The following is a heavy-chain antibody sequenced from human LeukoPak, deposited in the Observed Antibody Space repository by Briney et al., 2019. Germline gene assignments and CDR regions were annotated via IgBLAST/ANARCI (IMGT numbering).Heavy chain of an antibody. Sequence: PGGSLRLSCAASGFTFSTYNMNWVRQAPGKGLEWVSSISSGSNYIYYTDSVKGRFTISRDNAKNSLYLQINSLRAEDTAVYYCARGGEGADYWGQGTLSPSPQ. CDR3: ARGGEGADY. V-gene: IGHV3-21*06. CDR2: ISSGSNYI. D-gene: IGHD3-16*01. CDR1: GFTFSTYN. J-gene: IGHJ4*02.